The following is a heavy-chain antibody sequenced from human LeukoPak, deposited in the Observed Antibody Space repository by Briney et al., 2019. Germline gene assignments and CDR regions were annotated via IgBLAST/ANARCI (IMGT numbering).Heavy chain of an antibody. V-gene: IGHV3-66*01. Sequence: GGSLRLSCAASGFTVSSNYMSWVRQAPGKGLEWVSVIYSGGSTYYADSVKGRFTISRDNSKNTLYLQVNSLRAEDTAVYYCARKYCSGGSCHFDYWGQGTLVTVSS. CDR2: IYSGGST. D-gene: IGHD2-15*01. CDR3: ARKYCSGGSCHFDY. J-gene: IGHJ4*02. CDR1: GFTVSSNY.